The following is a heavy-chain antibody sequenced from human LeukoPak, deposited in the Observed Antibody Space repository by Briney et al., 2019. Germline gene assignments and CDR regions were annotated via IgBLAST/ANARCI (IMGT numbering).Heavy chain of an antibody. Sequence: PGGSLRLSCAASGFSFSSYGMHWVRQAPGKGLVWVSRINSDGSSTSYADSVKGRFTISRDNAKNTLYLQMNSLRAEDTAVYYCARDAAPIFGVVIEIDYWGQGTLVTVSS. J-gene: IGHJ4*02. V-gene: IGHV3-74*01. D-gene: IGHD3-3*01. CDR2: INSDGSST. CDR3: ARDAAPIFGVVIEIDY. CDR1: GFSFSSYG.